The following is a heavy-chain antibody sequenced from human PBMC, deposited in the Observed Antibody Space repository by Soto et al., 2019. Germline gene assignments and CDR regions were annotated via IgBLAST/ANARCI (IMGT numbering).Heavy chain of an antibody. J-gene: IGHJ5*01. D-gene: IGHD1-26*01. CDR1: GDGVSTNSAT. V-gene: IGHV6-1*01. CDR3: VRLIGNSWLDF. Sequence: PSQTLSLTCAISGDGVSTNSATWEWIRQSPSRGLEWLGRTYYRSKWYNDYAESVKSRITINPDTSKNQFSLHLNSVTPEDTAVYYCVRLIGNSWLDFWGQGTLVTVSS. CDR2: TYYRSKWYN.